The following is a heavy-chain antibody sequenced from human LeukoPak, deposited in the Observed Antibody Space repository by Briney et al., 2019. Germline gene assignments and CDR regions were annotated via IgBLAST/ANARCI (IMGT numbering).Heavy chain of an antibody. CDR2: FDPEDGET. D-gene: IGHD2-2*01. V-gene: IGHV1-24*01. CDR1: GYTLTELS. J-gene: IGHJ3*02. Sequence: ASVKVSCKVSGYTLTELSMHWVRQAPGKGLEWMGGFDPEDGETIYAQKFQGRVTMTEDTSTDTAYMELSSLGSEDTAVYYCATAGSTSDPFAFDIWGQGTMVTVSS. CDR3: ATAGSTSDPFAFDI.